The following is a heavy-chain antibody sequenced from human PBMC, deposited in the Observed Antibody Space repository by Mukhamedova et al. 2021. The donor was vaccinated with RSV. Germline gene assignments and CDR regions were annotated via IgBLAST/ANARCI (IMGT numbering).Heavy chain of an antibody. V-gene: IGHV3-23*03. CDR2: IYSGGSST. D-gene: IGHD3-3*01. Sequence: GLEWVSVIYSGGSSTYYADSVKGRFTISRDNSKNTLYLQMNSLRAEDTAVYYCAKVVSIFGVADWFDPWGQGTLVTVSS. J-gene: IGHJ5*02. CDR3: AKVVSIFGVADWFDP.